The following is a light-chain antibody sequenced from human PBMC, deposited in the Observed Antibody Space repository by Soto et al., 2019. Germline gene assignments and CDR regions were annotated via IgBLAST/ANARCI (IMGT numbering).Light chain of an antibody. J-gene: IGKJ2*01. Sequence: DIVMTQSPDSLAVSLGERATINCKSSQSVLYSSNNNTYLAWYQKKAGQPPKLLIYWASTRESGVPDRFSGSGSGTDFTLTISSLQAEDVAVYYCQQYYSTPPYTFGQGTKLEIK. CDR1: QSVLYSSNNNTY. CDR2: WAS. V-gene: IGKV4-1*01. CDR3: QQYYSTPPYT.